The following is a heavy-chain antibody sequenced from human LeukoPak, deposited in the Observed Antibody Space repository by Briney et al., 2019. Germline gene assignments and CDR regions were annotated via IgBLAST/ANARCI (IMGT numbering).Heavy chain of an antibody. CDR1: GYTFTGYY. Sequence: ASVKVSCKASGYTFTGYYMHWVRQAPGQGLEWMGWINPNSGGTNYAQKFQGRVTMTRHTSISTAYMEPSRLRSDDTAVYYCARGPIVPAAMGYFDYWGQGTLVTVSS. J-gene: IGHJ4*02. V-gene: IGHV1-2*02. CDR3: ARGPIVPAAMGYFDY. CDR2: INPNSGGT. D-gene: IGHD2-2*01.